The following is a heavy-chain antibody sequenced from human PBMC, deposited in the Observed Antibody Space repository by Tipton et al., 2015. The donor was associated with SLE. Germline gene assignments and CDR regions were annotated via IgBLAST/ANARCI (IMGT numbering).Heavy chain of an antibody. D-gene: IGHD3-22*01. J-gene: IGHJ4*02. Sequence: TLSLTCIVSGDSISSSSYYWGWIRQPPGKGLEWVGTVYYTGNTFYNPSLKSRVTISVDTSKNQFSLKVTSVTAADTAVYYCARDEYRYDTTGYHLLGHFDFWGQGTLVTVSS. CDR1: GDSISSSSYY. V-gene: IGHV4-39*07. CDR3: ARDEYRYDTTGYHLLGHFDF. CDR2: VYYTGNT.